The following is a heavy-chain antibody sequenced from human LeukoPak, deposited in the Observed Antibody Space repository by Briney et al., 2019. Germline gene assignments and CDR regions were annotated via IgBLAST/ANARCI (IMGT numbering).Heavy chain of an antibody. Sequence: GGSLRLSCAASGFTFKSYAMSWVRQAPGKGLEWVSTISGSGGSTHYADFVKGRFTISRDNSKNTLYLQMNSLRADDTAAYYCAKVAVDTAMLTVLLITTYFDCWGQGTLVTVSS. D-gene: IGHD5-18*01. J-gene: IGHJ4*02. CDR1: GFTFKSYA. CDR2: ISGSGGST. CDR3: AKVAVDTAMLTVLLITTYFDC. V-gene: IGHV3-23*01.